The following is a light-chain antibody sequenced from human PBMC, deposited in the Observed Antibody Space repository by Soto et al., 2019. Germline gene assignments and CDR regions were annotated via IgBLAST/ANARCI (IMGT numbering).Light chain of an antibody. CDR3: KQYNSFST. CDR1: QSISSW. V-gene: IGKV1-5*03. CDR2: KAS. J-gene: IGKJ5*01. Sequence: DLQMTQSPSTLSASVGDSVSITCRASQSISSWLAWYQQKPGKAPKLLIYKASSLESGVQSRFSGSGSGTEFTLTIRSLQPDDFATYYCKQYNSFSTFGQGTRLEIK.